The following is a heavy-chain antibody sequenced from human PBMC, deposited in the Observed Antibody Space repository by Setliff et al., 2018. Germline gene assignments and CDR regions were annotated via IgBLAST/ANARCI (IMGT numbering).Heavy chain of an antibody. J-gene: IGHJ3*02. V-gene: IGHV1-18*01. CDR1: GYTFTSYG. CDR2: ISGYDGSS. CDR3: ARDRAAIVVGPPTAAFDI. D-gene: IGHD2-2*01. Sequence: ASVKVSCKASGYTFTSYGITWVRQAPGQGLEWIGWISGYDGSSNHVQKLQGRVIMTTDTSTNTAYMELRSLTSDDTAVYYCARDRAAIVVGPPTAAFDIWGQGTMVTVSS.